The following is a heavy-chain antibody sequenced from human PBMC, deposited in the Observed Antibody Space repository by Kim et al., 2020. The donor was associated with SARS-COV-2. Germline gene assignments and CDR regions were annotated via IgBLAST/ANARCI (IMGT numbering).Heavy chain of an antibody. V-gene: IGHV4-34*01. CDR3: ARGKYYFDY. Sequence: GRTAHNPSLKGRVTIAVDASKNQFSLKLSSVTAADTAVYYCARGKYYFDYWGQGTLVTVSS. CDR2: GRT. J-gene: IGHJ4*02.